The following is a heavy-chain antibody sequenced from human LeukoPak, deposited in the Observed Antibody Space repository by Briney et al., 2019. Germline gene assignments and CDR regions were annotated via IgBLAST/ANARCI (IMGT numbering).Heavy chain of an antibody. CDR3: ARGRIAARHYFDY. Sequence: SETLSLTCSVSGGSISSYYWSWIRQPPGKGLEWIGNIYNSGSTNYNPSLKSRVTISVDTSKNQFSLKLSSVTAADTAVYYCARGRIAARHYFDYWGQGTLVTVSS. CDR1: GGSISSYY. D-gene: IGHD6-6*01. J-gene: IGHJ4*02. V-gene: IGHV4-59*12. CDR2: IYNSGST.